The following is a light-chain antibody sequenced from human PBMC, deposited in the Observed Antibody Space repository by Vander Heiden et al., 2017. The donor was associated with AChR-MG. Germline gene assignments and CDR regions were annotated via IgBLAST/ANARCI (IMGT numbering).Light chain of an antibody. J-gene: IGKJ3*01. Sequence: DIQMTQSPSSLSASVADRVTITCRASQNIKSYLNWYQHKPGKAPNLLIYATSSVQSGVPTRCSGSGSRTYFTLTISGVQPEDFATYYCQQTDSALTFGPGTKVEVK. CDR2: ATS. CDR3: QQTDSALT. CDR1: QNIKSY. V-gene: IGKV1-39*01.